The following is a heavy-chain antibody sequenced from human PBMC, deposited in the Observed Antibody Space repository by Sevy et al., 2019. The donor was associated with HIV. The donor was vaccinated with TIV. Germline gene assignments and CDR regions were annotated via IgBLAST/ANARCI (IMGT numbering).Heavy chain of an antibody. CDR2: ISSSGSTI. CDR3: ARDPGYCSSTSCAYFDY. J-gene: IGHJ4*02. D-gene: IGHD2-2*01. Sequence: GGSLRLSCAASGFTFSDYYMSWIRQAPGKGLEWVSYISSSGSTIYYADSVKGRFTISRDNAKNSLYLQMNSLRAEDTAVDYCARDPGYCSSTSCAYFDYWGQGTLVTVSS. V-gene: IGHV3-11*01. CDR1: GFTFSDYY.